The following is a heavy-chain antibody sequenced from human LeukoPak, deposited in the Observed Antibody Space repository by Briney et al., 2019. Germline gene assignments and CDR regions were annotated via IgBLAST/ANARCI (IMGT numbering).Heavy chain of an antibody. D-gene: IGHD3-22*01. Sequence: KSGGSLRLSCAASGFTFSDYYMSWIRQAPGKGLEWVSYISGSSTYTNYADSVKGRFTISRDNAKNSLYLQMDSLRAEDTAVYYCARETVYDSSGYGSDYWGQGTLVTVSS. CDR1: GFTFSDYY. J-gene: IGHJ4*02. CDR2: ISGSSTYT. CDR3: ARETVYDSSGYGSDY. V-gene: IGHV3-11*06.